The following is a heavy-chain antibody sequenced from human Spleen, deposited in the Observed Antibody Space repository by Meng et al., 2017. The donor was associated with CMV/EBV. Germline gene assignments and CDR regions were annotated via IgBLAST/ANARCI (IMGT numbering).Heavy chain of an antibody. D-gene: IGHD2-2*01. CDR3: AKVQMVPAAHYFDY. V-gene: IGHV3-23*03. CDR1: GFTFRSYA. J-gene: IGHJ4*02. CDR2: IYSGGSST. Sequence: SGFTFRSYAMSGVRQAPGKGLEWVSVIYSGGSSTYYADSVKGRFTISRDNSKNTLYLQMNSLRAEDTAVYYCAKVQMVPAAHYFDYWGQGTLVTVSS.